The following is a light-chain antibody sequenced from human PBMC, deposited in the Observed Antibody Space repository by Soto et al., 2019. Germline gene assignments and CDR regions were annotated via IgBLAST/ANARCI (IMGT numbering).Light chain of an antibody. CDR2: GAS. CDR3: QQYNNWPPWT. V-gene: IGKV3-15*01. J-gene: IGKJ1*01. CDR1: QSVSSN. Sequence: EIVMSQSPATLSASPGERATLSCRASQSVSSNLAWYQHKPGQAPRLLXYGASTRSTGIPARFSGSGSGTELTLTISSLQSEDFAVYYCQQYNNWPPWTFGQGTKVDIK.